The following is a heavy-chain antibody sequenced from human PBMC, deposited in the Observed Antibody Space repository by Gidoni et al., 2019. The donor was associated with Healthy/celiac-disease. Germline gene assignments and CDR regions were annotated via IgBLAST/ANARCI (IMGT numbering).Heavy chain of an antibody. D-gene: IGHD1-26*01. Sequence: QVQLVQSGAGVKKPGSSVKVSCKASGGTFSRYAISWVRQAPGQGLEWMGGIIPIFGTANYAQKFQGRVTITADESTSTAYMELSSLRSEDTAVYYCAAEWELLAGYYYGMDVWGQGTTVTVSS. CDR3: AAEWELLAGYYYGMDV. CDR2: IIPIFGTA. V-gene: IGHV1-69*01. J-gene: IGHJ6*02. CDR1: GGTFSRYA.